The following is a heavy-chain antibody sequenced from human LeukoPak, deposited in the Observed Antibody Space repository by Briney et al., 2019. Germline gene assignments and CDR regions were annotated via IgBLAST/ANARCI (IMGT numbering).Heavy chain of an antibody. CDR1: GGSISSGGYS. Sequence: PSQTLSLTCAVSGGSISSGGYSWSWIRQPPGKGLEWIGYIYHSGRTYYNPSLKSRVTISIDRSKNQFSLGLSPVTAADTAVNYGARGGGEEFGEYDVFDYWGQGTLVTVSS. J-gene: IGHJ4*02. D-gene: IGHD3-10*01. CDR2: IYHSGRT. CDR3: ARGGGEEFGEYDVFDY. V-gene: IGHV4-30-2*01.